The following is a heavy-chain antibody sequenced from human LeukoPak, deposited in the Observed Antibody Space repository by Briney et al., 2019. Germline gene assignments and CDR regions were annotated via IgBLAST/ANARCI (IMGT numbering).Heavy chain of an antibody. CDR3: ASAANEYADYVVDY. J-gene: IGHJ4*02. V-gene: IGHV1-2*02. Sequence: ASVKVSCKTSGYTFTDYYMHWVRQAPGQGLEWMGWINPNSGGTNYAQKVQGRVTMTRDTSISTAYMELSRLRSDDTAVYYCASAANEYADYVVDYWGQGTLVTVSS. CDR1: GYTFTDYY. CDR2: INPNSGGT. D-gene: IGHD4-17*01.